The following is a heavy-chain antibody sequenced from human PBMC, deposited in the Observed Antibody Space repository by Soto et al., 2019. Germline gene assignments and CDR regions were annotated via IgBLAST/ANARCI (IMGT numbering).Heavy chain of an antibody. V-gene: IGHV1-18*01. CDR2: ISAYNGNT. J-gene: IGHJ4*02. Sequence: QVQLVQSGAEVKKPGASVKVSCKASGYTFTSYGITWVRQAPGQGLEWMGWISAYNGNTNYAQKLQGRVTMTTDTSTSTAYMELRSLRSADTAVYYCARSPFDDYIWGSYRHFDYWGQGTLVTVSS. D-gene: IGHD3-16*02. CDR1: GYTFTSYG. CDR3: ARSPFDDYIWGSYRHFDY.